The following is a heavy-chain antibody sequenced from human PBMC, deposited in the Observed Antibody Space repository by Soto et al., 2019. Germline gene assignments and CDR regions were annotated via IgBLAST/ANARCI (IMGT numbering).Heavy chain of an antibody. V-gene: IGHV3-30*04. CDR2: ISFDGSNK. CDR3: ARDMKFTSDY. J-gene: IGHJ4*02. CDR1: GFIFDKYA. Sequence: QVQLVESGGGVVQPGRSLRLSCATSGFIFDKYAIHWVRQAPGQGLEWVAYISFDGSNKYYADSVKGRFTISRDGSKRTGFLQMNSLRGEDTDVYYCARDMKFTSDYWGQGALVTVSS.